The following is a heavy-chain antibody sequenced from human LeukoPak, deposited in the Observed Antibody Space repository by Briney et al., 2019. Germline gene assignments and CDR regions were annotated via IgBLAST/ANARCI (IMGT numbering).Heavy chain of an antibody. V-gene: IGHV4-59*08. J-gene: IGHJ6*02. CDR2: IYYSET. D-gene: IGHD4-11*01. Sequence: SETLSLTCTVSGGSISGSYWSWIRQPPGKGLEWIGYIYYSETYYNPSLKSRVTISLDASKNQFSLNLRFVTAADTAVYYCARTQGWGTVRTGYYYGMDVWGQGTTVTVSS. CDR1: GGSISGSY. CDR3: ARTQGWGTVRTGYYYGMDV.